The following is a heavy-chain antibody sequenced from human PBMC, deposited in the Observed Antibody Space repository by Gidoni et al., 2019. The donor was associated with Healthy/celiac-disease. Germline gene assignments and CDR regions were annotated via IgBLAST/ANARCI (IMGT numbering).Heavy chain of an antibody. Sequence: QLQLQESGSGLVKPSQTLSLTCAVSGGSISSGGYSWSWIRQPPGKGLEWIGYIYHSGSTYYNPSLKSRVTISVDRSKNQFSLKLSSVTAADTAVYYCARSYDSSGYYYSDWGQGTLVTVSS. CDR3: ARSYDSSGYYYSD. V-gene: IGHV4-30-2*01. J-gene: IGHJ4*02. D-gene: IGHD3-22*01. CDR1: GGSISSGGYS. CDR2: IYHSGST.